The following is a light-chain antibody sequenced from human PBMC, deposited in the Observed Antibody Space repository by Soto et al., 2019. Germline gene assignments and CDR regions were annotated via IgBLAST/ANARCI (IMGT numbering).Light chain of an antibody. J-gene: IGLJ1*01. Sequence: QSVLTQPASVSGSPGQSITISCTGTSSDVGGYNYVSWYQQHPGKAPKLMIYEVSNRPSGVSNRFSGSKSGNTASLTISGLQAKDEADYYCSSYTSSSTLYVFGTGTKVTVL. CDR2: EVS. CDR3: SSYTSSSTLYV. V-gene: IGLV2-14*01. CDR1: SSDVGGYNY.